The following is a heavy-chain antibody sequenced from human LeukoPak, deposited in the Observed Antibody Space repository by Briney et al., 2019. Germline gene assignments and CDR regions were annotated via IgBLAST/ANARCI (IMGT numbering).Heavy chain of an antibody. J-gene: IGHJ3*02. V-gene: IGHV1-8*01. CDR2: MNPNSGNT. CDR3: ARDTHDHDAFDI. Sequence: ASVKVPCKASGYTFTSYDINWVRQATGQGLEWMGWMNPNSGNTGYAQKFQGRVTMTRDTSISTAYMELSRLRSDDTAVYYCARDTHDHDAFDIWGQGTMVTVSS. CDR1: GYTFTSYD.